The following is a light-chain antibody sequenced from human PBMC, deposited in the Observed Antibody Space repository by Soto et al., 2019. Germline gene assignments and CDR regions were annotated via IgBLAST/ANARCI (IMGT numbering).Light chain of an antibody. CDR2: GAS. J-gene: IGKJ4*01. Sequence: EIVLSQSPGTLSLSPGEGATLSCRASQSVSSNFLAWYQRKPGQAPRLLMYGASSRATGIPDRFSGSGSGTDFTLTISRLEPEDFAVYYCQQYGSSPLTFGGGTKVGIK. V-gene: IGKV3-20*01. CDR1: QSVSSNF. CDR3: QQYGSSPLT.